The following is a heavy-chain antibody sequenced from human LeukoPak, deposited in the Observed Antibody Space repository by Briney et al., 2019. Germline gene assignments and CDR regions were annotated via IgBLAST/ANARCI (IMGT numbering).Heavy chain of an antibody. J-gene: IGHJ5*02. CDR1: GFTFDDYA. CDR2: ISWNSGSI. Sequence: PGGSLRLSCAASGFTFDDYAMHWVRQAPGKGLEWVSGISWNSGSIGYADSVKGRFTISRDNAKNSLYLQMNSLRAEDTAVYYCARDRGTTNNWFDPWGQGTLVTVSS. D-gene: IGHD3-16*01. V-gene: IGHV3-9*01. CDR3: ARDRGTTNNWFDP.